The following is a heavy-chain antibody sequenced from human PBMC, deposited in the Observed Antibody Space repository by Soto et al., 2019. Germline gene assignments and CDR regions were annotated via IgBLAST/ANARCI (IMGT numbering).Heavy chain of an antibody. J-gene: IGHJ3*02. Sequence: ASVKVSCKASGYTFTSYGISWVRQAPGQGLEWMGWISAYNGNTNYAQKLQGRVTMTTDTSASTAYMELRSLRSDDTAVYYCAALGATEKGFAFDIWGQGTMVNVSS. CDR3: AALGATEKGFAFDI. CDR1: GYTFTSYG. CDR2: ISAYNGNT. V-gene: IGHV1-18*01. D-gene: IGHD3-16*01.